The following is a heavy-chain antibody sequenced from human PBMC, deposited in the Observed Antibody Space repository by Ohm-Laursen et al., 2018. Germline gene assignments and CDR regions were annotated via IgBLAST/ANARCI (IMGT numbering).Heavy chain of an antibody. Sequence: TLSLTCAVSGDSFSGADYYWSWIRHHPGKGLEWIGYVSYSENTYYNPSLKSRLLISVDRSKNQFSRKLSSVTAADKAVYYCARGSETGSYYGYWGQGTLVTVSS. D-gene: IGHD1-26*01. CDR3: ARGSETGSYYGY. J-gene: IGHJ4*02. CDR1: GDSFSGADYY. CDR2: VSYSENT. V-gene: IGHV4-31*11.